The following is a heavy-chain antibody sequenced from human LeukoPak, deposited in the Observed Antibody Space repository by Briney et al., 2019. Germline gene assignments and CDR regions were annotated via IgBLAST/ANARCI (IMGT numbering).Heavy chain of an antibody. J-gene: IGHJ4*02. Sequence: GGSLRLSCAASGFTFSSYSMNWVRQAPGKGLEWVSSISSNSSYIYYADSVKGRFTISRDNAKNPLYLQMNSLRAEDTAVYYCARDQVNDYGDDTEFDYWGQGTLVTVS. CDR1: GFTFSSYS. CDR3: ARDQVNDYGDDTEFDY. CDR2: ISSNSSYI. D-gene: IGHD4-17*01. V-gene: IGHV3-21*01.